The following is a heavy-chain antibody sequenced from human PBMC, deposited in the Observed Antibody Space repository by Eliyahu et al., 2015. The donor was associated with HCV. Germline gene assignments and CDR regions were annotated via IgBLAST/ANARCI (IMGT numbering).Heavy chain of an antibody. J-gene: IGHJ6*02. CDR1: GGSFSGYY. Sequence: QVQLQQWGAGLLKPSETLSLTCAVYGGSFSGYYWSWIRQPPGKGLEWIGEINHSGSTNYNPSLKSRVTISVDTSKNQFSLKLTSVTAADTAVYYCARVRQQLVMGFYYYYGMDVWGQGTTVTVSS. V-gene: IGHV4-34*01. CDR2: INHSGST. CDR3: ARVRQQLVMGFYYYYGMDV. D-gene: IGHD6-13*01.